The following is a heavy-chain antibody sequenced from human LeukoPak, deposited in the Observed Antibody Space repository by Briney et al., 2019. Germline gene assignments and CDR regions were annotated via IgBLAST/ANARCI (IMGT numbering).Heavy chain of an antibody. J-gene: IGHJ5*02. Sequence: ASVTVSCTVSGYTLTELSMHWVRQAPGKGLEWMGGFDPEDGETIYAQKFQGRVTMTEDTSTDTAYMELSSLRSEDTAVYYCATDPITMVRGVIIEGFDPWGQGTLVTVSS. CDR2: FDPEDGET. CDR3: ATDPITMVRGVIIEGFDP. V-gene: IGHV1-24*01. D-gene: IGHD3-10*01. CDR1: GYTLTELS.